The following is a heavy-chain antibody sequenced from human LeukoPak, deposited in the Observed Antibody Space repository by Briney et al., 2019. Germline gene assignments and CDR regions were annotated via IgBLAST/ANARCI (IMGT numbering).Heavy chain of an antibody. CDR3: ARDRGSSTGLDY. Sequence: GGSLRLSCAASGFTFSSYSMNWVRQAPGKGLEWVSSTSSSSSYTYYADSVKGRFTISRDNAKNSLYLQMNSLRAEDTAVYYCARDRGSSTGLDYWGQGTLVTVSS. D-gene: IGHD6-13*01. V-gene: IGHV3-21*01. CDR1: GFTFSSYS. J-gene: IGHJ4*02. CDR2: TSSSSSYT.